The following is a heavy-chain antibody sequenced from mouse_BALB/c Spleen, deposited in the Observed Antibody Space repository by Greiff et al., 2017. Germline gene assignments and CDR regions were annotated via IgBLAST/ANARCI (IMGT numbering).Heavy chain of an antibody. J-gene: IGHJ2*01. Sequence: EVMLVESGGGLVKLGGSLKLSCAASGFTFSSYYMSWVRQTPEKGLEWVAYISSGSSTIYYADTVKGRFTISRDNPKNTLFLQMTSLRSEDTAMYYCARGSDGYYSYYFDYWGQGTTLTVSS. V-gene: IGHV5-17*02. D-gene: IGHD2-3*01. CDR1: GFTFSSYY. CDR3: ARGSDGYYSYYFDY. CDR2: ISSGSSTI.